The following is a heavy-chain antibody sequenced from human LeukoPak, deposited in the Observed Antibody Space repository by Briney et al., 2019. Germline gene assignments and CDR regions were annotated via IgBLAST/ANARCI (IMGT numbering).Heavy chain of an antibody. D-gene: IGHD3-9*01. CDR1: GGSFSGYY. Sequence: SETLSLTCAVYGGSFSGYYWSWIRQPPGKGLEWIGEINHSGSTNYNPSLKSRVTISVDTSKNQFSLKLSSVSAADTAVYYCARGVLRYFDWSLWGQGTLVTVSS. V-gene: IGHV4-34*01. CDR3: ARGVLRYFDWSL. CDR2: INHSGST. J-gene: IGHJ4*02.